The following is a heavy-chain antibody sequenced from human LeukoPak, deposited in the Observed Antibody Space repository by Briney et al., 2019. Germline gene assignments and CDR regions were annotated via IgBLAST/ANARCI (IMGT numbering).Heavy chain of an antibody. Sequence: QSGGSLRLSCAASGFTFSSHWMHWVRQAPGKGLVWVSRIKPDGSTYYADSVKGRFTVSRDNAKNTLYLQMNSLRAEDTAVYYCARGLYYYDSSGHFIWGQGTMVTVSS. CDR3: ARGLYYYDSSGHFI. J-gene: IGHJ3*02. V-gene: IGHV3-74*01. CDR2: IKPDGST. CDR1: GFTFSSHW. D-gene: IGHD3-22*01.